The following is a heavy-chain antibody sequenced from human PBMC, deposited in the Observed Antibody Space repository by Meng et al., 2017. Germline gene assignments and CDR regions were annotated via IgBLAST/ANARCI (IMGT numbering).Heavy chain of an antibody. D-gene: IGHD2-2*01. Sequence: GSLLRPPGAAPGFTFSSYSMNWVRQAPGKGLEWVSSISSSSSYIYYSDSVKGGFTISRDNAKNSRYLQMKSLRAEDTAVYYCERDAYCSSTSCHFDYWGQGTLVTVSS. V-gene: IGHV3-21*01. CDR1: GFTFSSYS. CDR3: ERDAYCSSTSCHFDY. CDR2: ISSSSSYI. J-gene: IGHJ4*02.